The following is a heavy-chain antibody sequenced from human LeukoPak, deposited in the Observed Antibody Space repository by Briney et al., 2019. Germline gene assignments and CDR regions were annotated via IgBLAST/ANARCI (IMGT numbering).Heavy chain of an antibody. Sequence: PGGSLRLSCAASGFSFSTYSMSWVRQAPGKGREGVSYIWGSCAGKYYANSVKSRFSISRNNSQDTLSLQMNSLRAEDTAVYYCAKISWDGRGTFDWGRGTLVTVSS. D-gene: IGHD1/OR15-1a*01. CDR3: AKISWDGRGTFD. CDR2: IWGSCAGK. J-gene: IGHJ4*02. CDR1: GFSFSTYS. V-gene: IGHV3-23*01.